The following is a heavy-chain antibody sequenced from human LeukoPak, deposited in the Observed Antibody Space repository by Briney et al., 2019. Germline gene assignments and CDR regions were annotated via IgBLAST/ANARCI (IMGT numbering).Heavy chain of an antibody. D-gene: IGHD6-13*01. CDR3: ATHLPYSSSWYIGYYYYGMDV. J-gene: IGHJ6*02. V-gene: IGHV1-8*01. CDR2: MNPNSGNT. CDR1: GYTFTSYD. Sequence: ASVKVSCKASGYTFTSYDINWVRQATGQGLEWMGWMNPNSGNTGYAQKFQGRVTMTRNTSISTAYMELSSLRSEDTAVYYCATHLPYSSSWYIGYYYYGMDVWGQGTTVTVSS.